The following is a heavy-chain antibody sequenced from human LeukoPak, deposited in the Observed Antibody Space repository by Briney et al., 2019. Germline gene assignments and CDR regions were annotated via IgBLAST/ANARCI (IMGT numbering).Heavy chain of an antibody. D-gene: IGHD1-26*01. V-gene: IGHV1-2*02. CDR3: ARDHSGSYLD. CDR2: INPNSGGT. CDR1: GYTFSSYG. Sequence: ASVKVSCKASGYTFSSYGISWVRQAPGQGLEWMGWINPNSGGTHYAQKFQGRVTMTRDTSISTAYMELSRLRSDDTAVYYCARDHSGSYLDWGQGTLVTVSS. J-gene: IGHJ4*02.